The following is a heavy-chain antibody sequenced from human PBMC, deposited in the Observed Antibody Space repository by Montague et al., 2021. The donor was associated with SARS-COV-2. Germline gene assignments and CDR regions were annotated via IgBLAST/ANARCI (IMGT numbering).Heavy chain of an antibody. CDR1: GGSISGFY. D-gene: IGHD2-8*01. CDR2: IYYSGST. Sequence: SETLSLTCTVSGGSISGFYWSWIRQPPGKGLEWIGYIYYSGSTKYNPSLESRVAVSVDRSKSQVALKLTFVTAADTAVYYCARLLRSCTNGVCRTYYYYALDVWGQGTTVTVSS. V-gene: IGHV4-59*01. CDR3: ARLLRSCTNGVCRTYYYYALDV. J-gene: IGHJ6*02.